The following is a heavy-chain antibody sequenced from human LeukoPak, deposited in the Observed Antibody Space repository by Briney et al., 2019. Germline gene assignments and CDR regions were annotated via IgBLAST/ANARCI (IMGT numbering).Heavy chain of an antibody. J-gene: IGHJ6*02. CDR2: IIPILGIA. CDR1: GGTFSSYT. CDR3: ARDGGMDV. V-gene: IGHV1-69*04. Sequence: GSSVTVPCKASGGTFSSYTISWVRQAPGQGLEWMGRIIPILGIANYAQKFQGRVTITADKSTSTAYMELSSLRSEDTAVYYCARDGGMDVWGQGTTVTVSS.